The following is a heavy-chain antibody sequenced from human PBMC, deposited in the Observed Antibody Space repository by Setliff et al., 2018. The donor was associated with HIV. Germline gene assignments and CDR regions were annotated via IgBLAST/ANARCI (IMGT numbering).Heavy chain of an antibody. V-gene: IGHV4-59*01. CDR3: ARERRGGYTGYDSHWYFDL. Sequence: PPETLSLTCTVSGDSICRYYWNWSRQPAAKVLEWIGYNDYSGSTNYNTSLRSRVTISLHTSKTQFSLKLSSVTAADTAVYYCARERRGGYTGYDSHWYFDLWGRGTLVTVSS. J-gene: IGHJ2*01. CDR2: NDYSGST. CDR1: GDSICRYY. D-gene: IGHD5-12*01.